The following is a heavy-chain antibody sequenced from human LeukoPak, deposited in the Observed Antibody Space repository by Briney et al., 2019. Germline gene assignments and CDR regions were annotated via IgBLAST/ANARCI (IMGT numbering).Heavy chain of an antibody. CDR3: ARVQRPLDGADY. D-gene: IGHD1-1*01. J-gene: IGHJ4*02. V-gene: IGHV1-18*01. Sequence: ASVKVSCKASGYTFTNFGISWVRQAPGQGLEWMGWISPYNGNTDYPQKVQGRVTMTTDTSTSTAYMELRSLRSDDTAVYYCARVQRPLDGADYWGQGTLVTVSS. CDR2: ISPYNGNT. CDR1: GYTFTNFG.